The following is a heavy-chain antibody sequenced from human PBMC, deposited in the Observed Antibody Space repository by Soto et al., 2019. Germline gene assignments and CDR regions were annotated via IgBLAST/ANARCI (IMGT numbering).Heavy chain of an antibody. D-gene: IGHD3-3*01. J-gene: IGHJ6*03. CDR2: IDDTGST. Sequence: QVQLQESGPGLVKPSETLSLTCTVSGDSISSSYWNWIRQAPGKGLEWIGYIDDTGSTNYNPSLKSRVSLSVDPSNNQCSLKLSSVTAACTAVYYCARGVLEWLLRDSYYYYMDVWGKGTTVTVSS. CDR1: GDSISSSY. CDR3: ARGVLEWLLRDSYYYYMDV. V-gene: IGHV4-59*01.